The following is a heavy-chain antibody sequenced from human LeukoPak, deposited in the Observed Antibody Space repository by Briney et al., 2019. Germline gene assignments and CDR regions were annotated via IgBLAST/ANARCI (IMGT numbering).Heavy chain of an antibody. V-gene: IGHV3-74*01. CDR1: GFTFSTYW. CDR3: ARGNYHGMDV. Sequence: GGSLRLSCAASGFTFSTYWMHWVRQAPGKGLVWVSSINSDASRTSHADSVKGRFTISRDNAKSTLYLQLNSLRAEDTAVYYCARGNYHGMDVWGQGTTVTVSS. CDR2: INSDASRT. J-gene: IGHJ6*02. D-gene: IGHD3-10*01.